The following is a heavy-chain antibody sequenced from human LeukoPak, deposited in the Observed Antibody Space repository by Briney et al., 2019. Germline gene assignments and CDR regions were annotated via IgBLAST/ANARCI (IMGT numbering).Heavy chain of an antibody. J-gene: IGHJ4*02. V-gene: IGHV1-2*02. D-gene: IGHD3-22*01. Sequence: ASVKVSCKASGYTFIDYYLHWVRQAPGQGLEWMGWINPNSGGTDYAQKFQGRVTMTRDTSISTAYMELTSLRSDDTAVYYCARGTEDYSDSDGYYELLGGNFDFWGQGTLVTVSS. CDR1: GYTFIDYY. CDR3: ARGTEDYSDSDGYYELLGGNFDF. CDR2: INPNSGGT.